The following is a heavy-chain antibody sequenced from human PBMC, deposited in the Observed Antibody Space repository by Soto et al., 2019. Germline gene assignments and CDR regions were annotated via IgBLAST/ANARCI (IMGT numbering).Heavy chain of an antibody. CDR3: ARRSSSSLGSLFDP. Sequence: SETLSLTCTVSGGSISSSTYYWDWIRQPPGKGLEWIGAMYYTGKKNYNPSLESRVTMSVDTSKNHFSLKLSSVTPTDTAVYYCARRSSSSLGSLFDPWGRGILVTVSS. CDR2: MYYTGKK. V-gene: IGHV4-39*01. J-gene: IGHJ5*02. D-gene: IGHD6-6*01. CDR1: GGSISSSTYY.